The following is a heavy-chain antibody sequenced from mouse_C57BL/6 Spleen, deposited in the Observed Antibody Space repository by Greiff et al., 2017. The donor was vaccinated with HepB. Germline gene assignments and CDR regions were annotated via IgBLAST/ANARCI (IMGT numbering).Heavy chain of an antibody. CDR2: IDPEDGDT. D-gene: IGHD1-1*01. J-gene: IGHJ3*01. Sequence: EVKVEESGAELVRPGASVKLSCTASGFNIKDYYMHWVKQRPEQGLEWIGRIDPEDGDTEYDPKFQGKATMTADTSSNTAYLQLSSLTSEDTAVYYCTTVFLTTVVATRAYWGQGTLVTVSA. CDR3: TTVFLTTVVATRAY. CDR1: GFNIKDYY. V-gene: IGHV14-1*01.